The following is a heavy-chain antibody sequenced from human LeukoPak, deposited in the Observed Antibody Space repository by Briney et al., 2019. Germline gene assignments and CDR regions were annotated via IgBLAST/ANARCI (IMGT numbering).Heavy chain of an antibody. CDR2: INPSGGST. J-gene: IGHJ1*01. CDR1: GCTFTSYY. V-gene: IGHV1-46*01. CDR3: ARDRIIQSRPRSYFQH. D-gene: IGHD2-15*01. Sequence: ASVKVSCKASGCTFTSYYMHWVRQAPGQGLEWMGIINPSGGSTSYAQKFQGRVTMTRDTSTSTVYMELSSLRSEDTAVYYCARDRIIQSRPRSYFQHWGQGTLVTVSS.